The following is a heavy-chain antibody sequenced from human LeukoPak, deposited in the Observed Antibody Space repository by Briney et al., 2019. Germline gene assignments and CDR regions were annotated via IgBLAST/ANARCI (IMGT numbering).Heavy chain of an antibody. Sequence: PGGSLCLSCAASGFTFSSYSMNWVRQAPGKGLEWLSSISSSSSYISYADSVKGRFTISRDNAKNSLYLQMNSLRAEDTAVYYCAREGNYDILTGPSYYFDYGGEGPLVTVSS. CDR3: AREGNYDILTGPSYYFDY. CDR1: GFTFSSYS. J-gene: IGHJ4*02. CDR2: ISSSSSYI. D-gene: IGHD3-9*01. V-gene: IGHV3-21*01.